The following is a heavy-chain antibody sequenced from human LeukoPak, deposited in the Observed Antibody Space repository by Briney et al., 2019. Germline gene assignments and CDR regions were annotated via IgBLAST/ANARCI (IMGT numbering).Heavy chain of an antibody. Sequence: SETLSLTCSVSGDSVDSASYYWGWIRQSPGKGLEWIGISYHVPGDTRYNPSLKGRVTISVDTSKNQFSLKLSSVTAADTAVYYCARDRGYSPLEFDYWGQGTLVTVSS. D-gene: IGHD6-13*01. CDR3: ARDRGYSPLEFDY. CDR2: SYHVPGDT. V-gene: IGHV4-39*07. CDR1: GDSVDSASYY. J-gene: IGHJ4*02.